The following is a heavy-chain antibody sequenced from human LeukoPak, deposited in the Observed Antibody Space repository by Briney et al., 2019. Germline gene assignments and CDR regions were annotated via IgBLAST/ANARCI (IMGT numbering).Heavy chain of an antibody. CDR1: GFTFSSYG. D-gene: IGHD3-10*01. CDR2: IRYDGSNK. V-gene: IGHV3-30*02. CDR3: AREKVLGFGEFGDY. J-gene: IGHJ4*02. Sequence: GGSLRLSCAASGFTFSSYGMHWVRQAPGKGLEWVAFIRYDGSNKYYADSVKGRFTISRDNSKNTLYLQMNSLRAEDTAVYYCAREKVLGFGEFGDYWGQGTLVTVSS.